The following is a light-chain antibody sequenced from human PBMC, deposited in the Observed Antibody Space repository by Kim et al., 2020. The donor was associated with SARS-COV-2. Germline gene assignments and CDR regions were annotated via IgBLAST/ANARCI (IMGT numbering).Light chain of an antibody. J-gene: IGKJ2*01. CDR3: QQYNNWHPMYT. CDR2: GAS. Sequence: EIVMTQSPATLSVSPGERATLSCRASQSVSSNLAWYQQKPGQAPRLLIYGASTRATGIPARFSSSGSGTEFTLTISSLQSEDFAVYYCQQYNNWHPMYTFGQGTKLEI. CDR1: QSVSSN. V-gene: IGKV3-15*01.